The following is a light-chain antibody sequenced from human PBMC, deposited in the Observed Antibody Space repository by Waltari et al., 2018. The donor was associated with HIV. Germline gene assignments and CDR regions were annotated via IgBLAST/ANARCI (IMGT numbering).Light chain of an antibody. Sequence: QSVLTQPPSVSGAPGPRVTISCTGSSSNIGAGYDVHWFQQLPGTAPKLLIYGNTNRPSGVPDRFSGSKSGTSASLAITGLQAEDEGDYYCQSYDSGLSAYVFGTGTKVTVL. CDR1: SSNIGAGYD. V-gene: IGLV1-40*01. CDR2: GNT. J-gene: IGLJ1*01. CDR3: QSYDSGLSAYV.